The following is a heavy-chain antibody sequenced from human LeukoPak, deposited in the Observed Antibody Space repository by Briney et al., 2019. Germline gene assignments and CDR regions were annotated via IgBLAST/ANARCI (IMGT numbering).Heavy chain of an antibody. V-gene: IGHV1-2*06. J-gene: IGHJ4*02. CDR3: ARLPVARRRYCSSTSCYMDY. D-gene: IGHD2-2*02. CDR1: GYTFTGYY. CDR2: INPNSGGT. Sequence: ASVKVSCKASGYTFTGYYMHWVRQAPGQGLEWMGRINPNSGGTNYAQKFQGRVTMTRDTSISTAYMELSRLRSDDTAVYYCARLPVARRRYCSSTSCYMDYWGQGTLVTVSS.